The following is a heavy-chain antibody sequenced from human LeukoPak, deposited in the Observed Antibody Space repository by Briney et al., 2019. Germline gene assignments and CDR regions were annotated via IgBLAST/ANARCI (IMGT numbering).Heavy chain of an antibody. J-gene: IGHJ4*02. CDR1: GFTFTSIA. Sequence: GGSLRLSCAASGFTFTSIAMTWVRQAPGKGLEWVSAISGSGGSTYYADSVKGRFTISRDNSKNTLYLQMNSLRAEDTAVYYCAKGNTYYYDSSASPFDYWGQGTLVTVSS. D-gene: IGHD3-22*01. V-gene: IGHV3-23*01. CDR2: ISGSGGST. CDR3: AKGNTYYYDSSASPFDY.